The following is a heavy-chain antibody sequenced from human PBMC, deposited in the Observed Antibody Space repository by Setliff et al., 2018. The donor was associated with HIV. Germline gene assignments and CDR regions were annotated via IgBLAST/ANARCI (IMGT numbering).Heavy chain of an antibody. V-gene: IGHV3-20*04. J-gene: IGHJ5*02. CDR3: ARDVGYYYGSGP. D-gene: IGHD3-10*01. Sequence: GGSLRLSCAASGFTFSNAWMSWVRQAPGKGLEWVAGINWNGDTTGYADSVKGRLTISRDNAKNSLYLQMNSLRAEDTAVYYCARDVGYYYGSGPWGQGTLVTVSS. CDR1: GFTFSNAW. CDR2: INWNGDTT.